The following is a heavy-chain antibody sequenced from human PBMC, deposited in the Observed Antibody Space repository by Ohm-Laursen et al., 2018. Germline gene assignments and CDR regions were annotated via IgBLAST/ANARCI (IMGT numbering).Heavy chain of an antibody. D-gene: IGHD3-16*02. J-gene: IGHJ4*02. V-gene: IGHV3-21*01. CDR3: ASVSYDYVWGSYRYSPNY. CDR2: ISSSSSYI. CDR1: GFTFSSYS. Sequence: SLRLSCAASGFTFSSYSMNWVRQAPGKGLEWVSPISSSSSYIYYADSVKGRFTISRDNAKNSLYLQMNSLRAEDTAVYYCASVSYDYVWGSYRYSPNYWGQGTLVTVSS.